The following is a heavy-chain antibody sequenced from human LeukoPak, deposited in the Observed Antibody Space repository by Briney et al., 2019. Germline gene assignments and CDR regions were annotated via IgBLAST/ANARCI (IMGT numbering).Heavy chain of an antibody. D-gene: IGHD3-3*01. CDR1: GFTFIGYY. J-gene: IGHJ4*02. CDR3: ARFTIRRYFDY. Sequence: VGSRRLSCAASGFTFIGYYMSWIRQAPGKRLDLVSYISSTGNTISSADSVKGRFTISRDKAKNSLYLQMNSLRAEDKAVYYCARFTIRRYFDYWGQGTLVTVSS. V-gene: IGHV3-11*04. CDR2: ISSTGNTI.